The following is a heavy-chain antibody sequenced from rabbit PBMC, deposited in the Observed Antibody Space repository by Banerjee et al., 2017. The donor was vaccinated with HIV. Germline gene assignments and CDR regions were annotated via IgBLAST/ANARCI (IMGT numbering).Heavy chain of an antibody. CDR1: GFSFSISYY. CDR3: ARDMTNNVGYPYFNL. Sequence: QSLEESGGDLVKPGASLTLTCTASGFSFSISYYMCWVRQAPGKGLEWIACIDTYSDNTYYAIWAIGRFTISKTSSTTVTLQMTSLTAADTATYFCARDMTNNVGYPYFNLWGPGTLVTVS. V-gene: IGHV1S40*01. D-gene: IGHD2-1*01. CDR2: IDTYSDNT. J-gene: IGHJ4*01.